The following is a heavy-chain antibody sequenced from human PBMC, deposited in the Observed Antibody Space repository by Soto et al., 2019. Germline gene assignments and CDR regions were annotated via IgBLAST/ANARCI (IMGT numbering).Heavy chain of an antibody. CDR1: GGSISSGGYY. J-gene: IGHJ5*02. CDR2: IYYSGGT. CDR3: ATYDSSDYYSGSPIGWFDP. V-gene: IGHV4-31*03. D-gene: IGHD3-22*01. Sequence: SSETLSLTCTVSGGSISSGGYYWSWIRQHPGKGLEWIGYIYYSGGTYYNPSLKSRVTISVDTSKNQFSLKLSSVTAADTAVYYCATYDSSDYYSGSPIGWFDPWGQGTLVTVSS.